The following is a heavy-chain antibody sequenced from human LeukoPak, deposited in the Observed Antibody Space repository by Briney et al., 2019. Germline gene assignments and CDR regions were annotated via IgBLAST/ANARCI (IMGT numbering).Heavy chain of an antibody. J-gene: IGHJ6*03. Sequence: PGGSLRLSCAASGFTFSTYSMNWVRQAPGKGLEWASFISSSSGYIYYADSVKGRFTISRDNFKNTLYLQMNSLRAEDTAVFYCAKGGGYEAQYYYYYMDVWGKGTTVTISS. D-gene: IGHD5-12*01. V-gene: IGHV3-21*01. CDR3: AKGGGYEAQYYYYYMDV. CDR1: GFTFSTYS. CDR2: ISSSSGYI.